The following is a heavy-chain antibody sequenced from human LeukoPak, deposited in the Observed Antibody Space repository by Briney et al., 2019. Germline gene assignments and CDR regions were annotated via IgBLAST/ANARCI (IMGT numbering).Heavy chain of an antibody. CDR2: MKQDGGET. J-gene: IGHJ4*02. CDR3: AREDHSNYNY. CDR1: GFTFSSYW. Sequence: GGSLRLSCAASGFTFSSYWMSWVRQAPGKGLEWVANMKQDGGETFYVDSVKGRFTISRDNARNSLYLQMNSLRAEDTAVYYCAREDHSNYNYWGQGTLVTVSS. D-gene: IGHD4-11*01. V-gene: IGHV3-7*01.